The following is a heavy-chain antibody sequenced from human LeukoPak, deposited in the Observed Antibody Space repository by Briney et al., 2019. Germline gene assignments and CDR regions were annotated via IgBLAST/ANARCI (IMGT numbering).Heavy chain of an antibody. V-gene: IGHV4-4*09. CDR1: GGSISGYY. Sequence: PSETLSLTCTVSGGSISGYYWSWVRQPPGQGLEWIAYIHSNGHTNYNPSLKSRVTISVDTSKNQFSLKVSSVTAADTAMYYCTKREGPMSGSYDYFAPWGQGTLVTVS. D-gene: IGHD1-26*01. CDR2: IHSNGHT. J-gene: IGHJ5*02. CDR3: TKREGPMSGSYDYFAP.